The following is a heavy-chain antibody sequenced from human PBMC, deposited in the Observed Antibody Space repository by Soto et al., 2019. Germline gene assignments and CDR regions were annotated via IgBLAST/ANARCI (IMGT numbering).Heavy chain of an antibody. V-gene: IGHV3-21*01. D-gene: IGHD5-18*01. J-gene: IGHJ4*02. CDR1: GFTFSSYS. CDR3: AGDKGAMVNYFDY. CDR2: ISSSSSYI. Sequence: SLRLSCAASGFTFSSYSMNWVRQAPGKGLEWVSSISSSSSYIYYADSVKGRFTISRDNAKNSLYLQMNSLRAEDTAVYYCAGDKGAMVNYFDYWGQGTLVTVSS.